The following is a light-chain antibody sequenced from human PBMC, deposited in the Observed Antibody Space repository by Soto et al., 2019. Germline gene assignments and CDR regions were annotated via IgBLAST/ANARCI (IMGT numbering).Light chain of an antibody. CDR3: LQHHSYPWT. CDR2: AAS. V-gene: IGKV1-17*01. CDR1: QGISND. Sequence: DIRMTQSPSSRSASIGDRVTITCRASQGISNDLGWYQQKPGLAPKRLISAASTLQSGVPSRFRGSGSGTEFSLTISGLQTEDFATYYCLQHHSYPWTFGQGTKVEIQ. J-gene: IGKJ1*01.